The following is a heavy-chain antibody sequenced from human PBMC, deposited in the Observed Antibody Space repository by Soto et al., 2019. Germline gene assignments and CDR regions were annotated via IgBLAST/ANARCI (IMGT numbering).Heavy chain of an antibody. CDR3: AREDYYDSSGYYYALDY. J-gene: IGHJ4*02. CDR1: GGTFSSYA. V-gene: IGHV1-69*06. Sequence: QVQLVQSGAEVKKPGSSVKVSCKASGGTFSSYAISWVRQAPEQGLGWMGGIIPIFGTANYAQKFQGRVTITADKSTSTAYMELSSLRSEDTAVYYCAREDYYDSSGYYYALDYWGQGTLVTVSS. D-gene: IGHD3-22*01. CDR2: IIPIFGTA.